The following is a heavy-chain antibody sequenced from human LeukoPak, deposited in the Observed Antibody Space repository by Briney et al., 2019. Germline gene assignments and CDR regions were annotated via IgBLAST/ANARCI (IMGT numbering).Heavy chain of an antibody. D-gene: IGHD6-13*01. J-gene: IGHJ4*02. CDR1: GGSISSGGYY. CDR2: IYYSGST. CDR3: ARVTEQQMPDY. V-gene: IGHV4-31*03. Sequence: SETLSLTCTVSGGSISSGGYYWSWIRQHPGKGLEWIGYIYYSGSTYYNPSLKSRVTISVDTSKNQFSLKLSSVTAADTAVYYCARVTEQQMPDYWGQGTLVTVSS.